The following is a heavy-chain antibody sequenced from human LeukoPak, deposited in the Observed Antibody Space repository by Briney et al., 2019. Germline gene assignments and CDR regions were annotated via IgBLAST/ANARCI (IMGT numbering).Heavy chain of an antibody. J-gene: IGHJ4*02. CDR2: IYYSGSS. Sequence: SETLSLTCSVSSGSISSYYWSWIRQPPGKGLEWIGYIYYSGSSNYNPSLKSRVTISVDTSKNQFSLKLSSVTAADTAVYYCAGSSSWFFFTYFDYWGQGTLVTVSS. V-gene: IGHV4-59*12. D-gene: IGHD6-13*01. CDR3: AGSSSWFFFTYFDY. CDR1: SGSISSYY.